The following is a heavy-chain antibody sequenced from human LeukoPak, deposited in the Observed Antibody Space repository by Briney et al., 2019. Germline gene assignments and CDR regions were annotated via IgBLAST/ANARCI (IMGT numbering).Heavy chain of an antibody. CDR2: ISSSSSYI. D-gene: IGHD1-26*01. CDR1: GFTFSSYS. J-gene: IGHJ4*02. CDR3: ARDHGYSGSYPGY. Sequence: NPGGSLRLSCAASGFTFSSYSMNWVRQAPGKGLEWVSSISSSSSYIYYADSVKGRFTISRDNAKNSLYLQMNSLRAEDTAVYYCARDHGYSGSYPGYWGQGTLVTVSS. V-gene: IGHV3-21*01.